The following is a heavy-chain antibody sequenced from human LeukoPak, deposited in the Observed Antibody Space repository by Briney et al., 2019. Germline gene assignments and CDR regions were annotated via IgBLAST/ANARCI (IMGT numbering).Heavy chain of an antibody. CDR1: RGSISSTNYY. V-gene: IGHV4-39*01. D-gene: IGHD1-1*01. CDR2: IYYNERT. CDR3: AMDTTVVERFDY. Sequence: PSETLSLTCTVSRGSISSTNYYWGWVRPPPGKGLEWIGSIYYNERTYYNPSLKSRVTISVDTSKNQFSLILSSVTAADTAVYYCAMDTTVVERFDYWGQGTLVTVSS. J-gene: IGHJ4*01.